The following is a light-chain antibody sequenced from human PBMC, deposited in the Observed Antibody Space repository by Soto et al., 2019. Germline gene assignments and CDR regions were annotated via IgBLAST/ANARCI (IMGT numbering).Light chain of an antibody. CDR1: SSNIGSNT. J-gene: IGLJ1*01. CDR3: AECDDSLNSYYV. Sequence: QSALTQPPSASGTPGQRVTISCSGSSSNIGSNTVNWYQQLPGTAPKLLIYSNNQRPSGVPDRFSGSKSGTSASLAISGLQSEDDAVYYCAECDDSLNSYYVFRTGTNVNVL. CDR2: SNN. V-gene: IGLV1-44*01.